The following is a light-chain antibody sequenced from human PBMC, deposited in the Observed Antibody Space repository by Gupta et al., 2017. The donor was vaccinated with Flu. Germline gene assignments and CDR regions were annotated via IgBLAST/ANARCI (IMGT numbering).Light chain of an antibody. CDR3: QQYNSYMYT. V-gene: IGKV1-5*03. CDR2: KAS. Sequence: DIQMTQSPSTLSASVGDRVTITCRASQSISTWLAWYQQKPGKVPKLLIYKASSLESGVPSRFSGSGSGTEFTLTISSLQPDDFATYYCQQYNSYMYTFGQGTKVEIK. J-gene: IGKJ2*01. CDR1: QSISTW.